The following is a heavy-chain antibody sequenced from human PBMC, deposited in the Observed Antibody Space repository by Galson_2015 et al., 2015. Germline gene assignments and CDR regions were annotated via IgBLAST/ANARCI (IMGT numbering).Heavy chain of an antibody. V-gene: IGHV6-1*01. CDR2: TFYRSKWYN. CDR1: GDSVSRKDAA. D-gene: IGHD2-15*01. CDR3: ARHRREDCSGGSCDSYYYGLDV. Sequence: CAISGDSVSRKDAAWTWIRQSPSRGLEWLGRTFYRSKWYNDYAVSVKSRITINPDTSKNQFSLQLHSVSPEDTAVYYCARHRREDCSGGSCDSYYYGLDVWGQGTTVTVSS. J-gene: IGHJ6*02.